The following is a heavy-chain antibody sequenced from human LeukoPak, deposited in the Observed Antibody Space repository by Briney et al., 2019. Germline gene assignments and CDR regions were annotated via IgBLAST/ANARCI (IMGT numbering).Heavy chain of an antibody. V-gene: IGHV1-69*05. CDR1: GGTFSSYA. D-gene: IGHD2-15*01. J-gene: IGHJ5*02. CDR2: IIPIFGTA. CDR3: AREGVVDGLNWFDP. Sequence: SVKVSCKASGGTFSSYAISWVRQAPGQGLEWMGRIIPIFGTANYAQKFQGRVTITTDESTSTAYMQLNSLRAEDTAVYYCAREGVVDGLNWFDPWGQGTLVTVSS.